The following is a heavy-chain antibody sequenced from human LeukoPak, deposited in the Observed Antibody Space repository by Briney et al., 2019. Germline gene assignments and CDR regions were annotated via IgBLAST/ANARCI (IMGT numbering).Heavy chain of an antibody. CDR1: GFTFSSYA. V-gene: IGHV3-23*01. CDR3: AKDRDSSNWYRSDYFES. Sequence: GGSLRLSCAASGFTFSSYAMSWVRQAPGTGLDWVSGISASGGTTYYADSVKGRFTISRDNSKNTLYLQMNSLRAEDTAVYYCAKDRDSSNWYRSDYFESWGQGTLVTVSS. CDR2: ISASGGTT. D-gene: IGHD6-13*01. J-gene: IGHJ4*02.